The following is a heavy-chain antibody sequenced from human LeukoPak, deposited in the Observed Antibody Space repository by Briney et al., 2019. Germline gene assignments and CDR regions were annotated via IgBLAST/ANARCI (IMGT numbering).Heavy chain of an antibody. V-gene: IGHV3-53*01. J-gene: IGHJ4*02. CDR3: ARRLLIAGNTDYFDC. D-gene: IGHD6-13*01. Sequence: GGSLRLSCAASGFNVSSNYMSWVRQAPGKGLEWVSVIYSGGSTYYADSVKGRFTISRDNSKNTLYLQMYSLTPEETALYYCARRLLIAGNTDYFDCWGQGTLVTVSS. CDR1: GFNVSSNY. CDR2: IYSGGST.